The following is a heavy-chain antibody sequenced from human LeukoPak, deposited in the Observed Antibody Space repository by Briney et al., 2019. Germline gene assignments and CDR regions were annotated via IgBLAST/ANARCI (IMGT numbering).Heavy chain of an antibody. CDR1: GGSISSYY. CDR3: ARYREQLVSFDY. D-gene: IGHD6-6*01. CDR2: IYYSGST. J-gene: IGHJ4*02. Sequence: SETLSLTCTVSGGSISSYYWSWIRQPPGKGLEWVGSIYYSGSTNYNPSLTSRVTISVDTSKNQFSLKLSSVTAADTAVYYCARYREQLVSFDYWGQGTLVTVSS. V-gene: IGHV4-59*01.